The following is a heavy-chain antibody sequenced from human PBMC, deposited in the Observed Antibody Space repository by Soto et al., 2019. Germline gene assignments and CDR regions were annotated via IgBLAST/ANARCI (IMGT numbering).Heavy chain of an antibody. Sequence: SETLSLTCTVSSVTIISYYWNWIRQPTGKGLEWIGSIYYSGNTNYSPSLKSRVTISVDTSKKQFSLNLTSVTAADTAMYYCARGYCSSTSCYEFDYWGPGALVTVSS. CDR2: IYYSGNT. V-gene: IGHV4-59*01. CDR3: ARGYCSSTSCYEFDY. D-gene: IGHD2-2*01. J-gene: IGHJ4*02. CDR1: SVTIISYY.